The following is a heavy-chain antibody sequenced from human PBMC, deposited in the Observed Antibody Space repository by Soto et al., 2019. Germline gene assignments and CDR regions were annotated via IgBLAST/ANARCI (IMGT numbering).Heavy chain of an antibody. Sequence: SETLSLTCTVSGGSISSGGYYWSWIRQHPGKGLEWIGYIYYSGSTYYNPSLKSRVTITVDTSKNQFSLKLSSVTAADTAVYYCARGIAAAGFNWFDPWGQGTLVTVS. J-gene: IGHJ5*02. CDR2: IYYSGST. CDR1: GGSISSGGYY. V-gene: IGHV4-31*03. CDR3: ARGIAAAGFNWFDP. D-gene: IGHD6-13*01.